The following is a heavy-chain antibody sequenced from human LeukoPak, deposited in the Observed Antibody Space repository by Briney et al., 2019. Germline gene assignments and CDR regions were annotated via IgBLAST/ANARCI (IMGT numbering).Heavy chain of an antibody. V-gene: IGHV3-7*01. Sequence: GGSLRLPCAASGISFSNYWMTWIRQAPEKGLQWVANIKEDGSDKNYADSVKGRFTISRDNAKNLLYLQMNSLRAEDTAVYYCARWTDWYFDLWGRGTLVTVSS. J-gene: IGHJ2*01. D-gene: IGHD3/OR15-3a*01. CDR2: IKEDGSDK. CDR1: GISFSNYW. CDR3: ARWTDWYFDL.